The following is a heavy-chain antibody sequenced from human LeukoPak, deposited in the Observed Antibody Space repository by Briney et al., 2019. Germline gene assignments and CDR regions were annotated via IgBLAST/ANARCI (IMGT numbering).Heavy chain of an antibody. V-gene: IGHV1-2*02. D-gene: IGHD3-22*01. Sequence: ASVKVSCKASGYTFTGYYMHWVRQAPGQGLEWMGWINPNSGGTNYAQKFQGRVTMTRDTSISTAYMELSRLRSDDTAVYYCARGGYYYDSSGYYEADHWGRGTLVTVSS. CDR3: ARGGYYYDSSGYYEADH. CDR2: INPNSGGT. J-gene: IGHJ5*02. CDR1: GYTFTGYY.